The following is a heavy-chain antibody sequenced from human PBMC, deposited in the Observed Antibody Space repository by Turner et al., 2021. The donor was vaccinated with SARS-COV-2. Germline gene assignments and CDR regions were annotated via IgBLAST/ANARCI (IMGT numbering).Heavy chain of an antibody. D-gene: IGHD2-2*01. CDR1: GGSFSGYF. CDR3: TKSPVPAGRGYNWFDP. J-gene: IGHJ5*02. CDR2: INHRSST. V-gene: IGHV4-34*01. Sequence: QAQLQPWGAGLLTPSATLSLSCAVSGGSFSGYFWTWIRQPPGKGLEWIGEINHRSSTNYNPSLKSRVTLSVDMSKNQFSLKLTSVTAADTAVYYCTKSPVPAGRGYNWFDPWGQGTLVTVSS.